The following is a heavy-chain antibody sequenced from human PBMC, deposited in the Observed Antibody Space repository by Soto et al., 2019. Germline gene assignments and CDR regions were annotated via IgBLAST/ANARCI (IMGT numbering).Heavy chain of an antibody. CDR1: GFTFSSYA. Sequence: QVQLVESGGGVVQPGRSLRLSCAASGFTFSSYAMHWVRQAPGKGLEWVAVISYDGSNKYYADSVTGRFTISRDNSKNTLYLQMYSLRAEDTAVYYCARDRAVAGHYGMAVWGQGTTVTVSS. CDR3: ARDRAVAGHYGMAV. CDR2: ISYDGSNK. J-gene: IGHJ6*02. V-gene: IGHV3-30-3*01. D-gene: IGHD6-19*01.